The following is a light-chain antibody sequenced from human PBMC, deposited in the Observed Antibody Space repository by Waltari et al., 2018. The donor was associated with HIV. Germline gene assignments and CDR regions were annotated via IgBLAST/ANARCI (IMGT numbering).Light chain of an antibody. CDR3: QQYGRSYT. J-gene: IGKJ2*01. Sequence: ENVLTQSPGTLSLSPGERATLSCRASQSVSSNYLAWYQQRPGQAPRLLIYDASTRATGIPDRFSGSGSGTDFSLTITRLEPEDFVVYYCQQYGRSYTFGQGTKLEIK. CDR1: QSVSSNY. V-gene: IGKV3-20*01. CDR2: DAS.